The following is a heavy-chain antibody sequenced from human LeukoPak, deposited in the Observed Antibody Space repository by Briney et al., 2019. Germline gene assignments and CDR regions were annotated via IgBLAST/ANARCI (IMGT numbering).Heavy chain of an antibody. D-gene: IGHD3-16*01. J-gene: IGHJ4*02. V-gene: IGHV3-21*01. CDR1: GFTFSSYF. Sequence: PGGSLRLSCAASGFTFSSYFMNWVRQAPGKGLEWVSSISSSSSYIHYADSVKGRFTISRDNAKNSLYLQMNSLRAEDTAVYYCARDRGGAAFDYWGQGTLVTVSS. CDR3: ARDRGGAAFDY. CDR2: ISSSSSYI.